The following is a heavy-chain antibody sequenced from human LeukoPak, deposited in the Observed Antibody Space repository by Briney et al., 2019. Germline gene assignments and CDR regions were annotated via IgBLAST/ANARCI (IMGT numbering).Heavy chain of an antibody. CDR3: AKGQGGYYYGMDV. J-gene: IGHJ6*02. Sequence: GGSLSLFCAASGFAFSSYGMHWVRQAPGKGLDWVADISYDGSIKYYGDSVKGRFTISRDNSKSTVYLEMNSLRAEDTAVYYCAKGQGGYYYGMDVWGQGTTVTVSS. V-gene: IGHV3-30*18. CDR2: ISYDGSIK. CDR1: GFAFSSYG.